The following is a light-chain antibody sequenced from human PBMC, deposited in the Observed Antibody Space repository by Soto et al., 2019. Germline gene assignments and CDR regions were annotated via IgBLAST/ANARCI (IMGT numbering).Light chain of an antibody. J-gene: IGLJ3*02. V-gene: IGLV2-23*02. CDR3: CSYAGSSTPSWV. CDR2: EVS. Sequence: QSALIKPASVSGSPGQSITISCTGTSSDVGSYNLVSWYQQHPGKAPKLMIYEVSKRPSGVSNRFSGSKSGNTASLTISGLQAEDEADYYCCSYAGSSTPSWVFGGGTKLTVL. CDR1: SSDVGSYNL.